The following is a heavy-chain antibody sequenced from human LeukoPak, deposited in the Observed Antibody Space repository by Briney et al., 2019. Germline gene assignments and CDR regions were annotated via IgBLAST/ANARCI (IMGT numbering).Heavy chain of an antibody. V-gene: IGHV3-23*01. J-gene: IGHJ4*02. D-gene: IGHD3-9*01. CDR1: GFTFSSYG. CDR3: ARGADELRYFDWLLQN. Sequence: QTGGSLRLSCAASGFTFSSYGMSWVRQAPGKGLEWVSAISGSGGSTYYADSVKGRFTISRDNSKNTLYLQMNSLRAEDTAVYYCARGADELRYFDWLLQNWGRGTLVTVSS. CDR2: ISGSGGST.